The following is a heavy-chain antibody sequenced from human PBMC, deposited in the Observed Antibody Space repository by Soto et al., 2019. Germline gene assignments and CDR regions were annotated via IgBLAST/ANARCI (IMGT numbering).Heavy chain of an antibody. Sequence: SVKVSCKASGYTFTGYAIHWVRQAPGQRHEWMGWINGGNGDTKYSQKFQGRVTITRDTSASTAYMELTSLGSEDTAVYHCARGYCSSTSCQYYFDFWGQGTLVTVSS. CDR3: ARGYCSSTSCQYYFDF. CDR2: INGGNGDT. V-gene: IGHV1-3*01. CDR1: GYTFTGYA. D-gene: IGHD2-2*01. J-gene: IGHJ4*02.